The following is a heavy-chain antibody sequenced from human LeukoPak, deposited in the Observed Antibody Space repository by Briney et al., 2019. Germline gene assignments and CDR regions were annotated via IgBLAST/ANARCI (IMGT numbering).Heavy chain of an antibody. V-gene: IGHV3-23*01. Sequence: GESLKISCAASGFTFSNYAMGWVRQAPGEGLEWVSALSGDGSSRYYADSVRGRFTISRDNAKNSLYLQMNSLRAEDTAVYYCARARYSSSWPVGFDYWGQGTLVTVSS. CDR2: LSGDGSSR. CDR1: GFTFSNYA. J-gene: IGHJ4*02. CDR3: ARARYSSSWPVGFDY. D-gene: IGHD6-13*01.